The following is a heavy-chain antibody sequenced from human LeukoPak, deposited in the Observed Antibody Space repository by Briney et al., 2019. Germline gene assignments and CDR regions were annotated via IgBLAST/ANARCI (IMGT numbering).Heavy chain of an antibody. CDR1: GFTFSNYG. D-gene: IGHD3-3*01. Sequence: GGSLRLSCAASGFTFSNYGMHWVRQAPGKGLEWVALISYDGSNKYYADSVKGRFTISRDNSKNTLYLQMNSLRAEDTAVYYCAKSRGFLEWLLFDYWGQGTLVTVSS. J-gene: IGHJ4*02. V-gene: IGHV3-30*18. CDR2: ISYDGSNK. CDR3: AKSRGFLEWLLFDY.